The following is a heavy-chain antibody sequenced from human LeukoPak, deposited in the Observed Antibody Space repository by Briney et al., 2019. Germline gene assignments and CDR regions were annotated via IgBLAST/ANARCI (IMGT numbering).Heavy chain of an antibody. CDR3: ARRRGDSSDYYNGAFDY. CDR1: GGSFNSATW. J-gene: IGHJ4*02. CDR2: IYHSGRT. Sequence: SETLSLTCAVSGGSFNSATWWSWVRQPPGKGLESIGEIYHSGRTHYTPSLKSRLTVSIDKSKNHFSLTLTSLTGADTAVYYCARRRGDSSDYYNGAFDYWGQGILVTVSS. V-gene: IGHV4-4*02. D-gene: IGHD3-22*01.